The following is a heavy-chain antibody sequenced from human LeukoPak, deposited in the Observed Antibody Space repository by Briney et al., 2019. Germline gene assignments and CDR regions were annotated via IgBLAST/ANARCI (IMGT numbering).Heavy chain of an antibody. V-gene: IGHV2-70*11. J-gene: IGHJ3*02. CDR2: IDWDDDK. CDR3: AREYDSSGYHRGDAFDI. Sequence: SGPTLVNPTQTLTLTCTFSGFSLSTSGMCVSWIRQPPGKALEWLARIDWDDDKYYSTSLKTRLTISKDTSKNQVVLTMTNMDPVDTATYYCAREYDSSGYHRGDAFDIWGQGTMVTVSS. CDR1: GFSLSTSGMC. D-gene: IGHD3-22*01.